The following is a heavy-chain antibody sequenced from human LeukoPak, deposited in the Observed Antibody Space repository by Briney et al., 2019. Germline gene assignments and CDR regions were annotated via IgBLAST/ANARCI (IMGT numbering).Heavy chain of an antibody. D-gene: IGHD4-17*01. CDR3: ARGGHDYVFDY. J-gene: IGHJ4*02. CDR1: GYTFNNYN. V-gene: IGHV1-46*02. CDR2: VNPGGDST. Sequence: GASVKISCKASGYTFNNYNIHWLRQAPGQGLEWMGIVNPGGDSTNYAQDFQGRLTLTGDTSTSTVYMELSSLGSEDTAVYYCARGGHDYVFDYWGQGTLVTVSS.